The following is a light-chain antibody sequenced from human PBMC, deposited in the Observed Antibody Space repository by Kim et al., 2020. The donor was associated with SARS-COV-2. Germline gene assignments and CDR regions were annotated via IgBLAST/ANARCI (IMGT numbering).Light chain of an antibody. CDR3: QKYNSAPWT. CDR1: QDIKNY. CDR2: AAS. Sequence: SASVGDRVTITCRASQDIKNYLAWYRRKPAKVPEVLIYAASILQSGVPSRISGSGSGTDFTHTINSLQPEDVAIYYCQKYNSAPWTFGQGTKVEI. J-gene: IGKJ1*01. V-gene: IGKV1-27*01.